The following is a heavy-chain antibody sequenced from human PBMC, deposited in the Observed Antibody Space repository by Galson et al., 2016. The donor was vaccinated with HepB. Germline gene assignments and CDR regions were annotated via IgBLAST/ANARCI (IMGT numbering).Heavy chain of an antibody. CDR3: ARDRGSARYFFDS. J-gene: IGHJ4*02. CDR2: TYFRSKWYN. V-gene: IGHV6-1*01. Sequence: CAISGDSVSSYSAAWDWIRQSPSRGLEWLGRTYFRSKWYNDYAVSVKSRITIKADTSKNLFSLHLNSVTPEDTAVYYCARDRGSARYFFDSWGQGALVTVSS. CDR1: GDSVSSYSAA.